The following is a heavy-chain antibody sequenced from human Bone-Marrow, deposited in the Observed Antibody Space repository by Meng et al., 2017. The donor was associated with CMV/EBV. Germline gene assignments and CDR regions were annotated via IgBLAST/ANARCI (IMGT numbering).Heavy chain of an antibody. V-gene: IGHV3-74*01. Sequence: GESLKISCAASGFTFSSYWMHWVRQAPGKGLVWVSRINSDGSSTSYADSVKGRFTISRDNAKNTLYLQMNSLRAEDTAVYHCARGQGYSSSWRLKQFDYWGQGTLVTVSS. D-gene: IGHD6-13*01. CDR3: ARGQGYSSSWRLKQFDY. J-gene: IGHJ4*02. CDR1: GFTFSSYW. CDR2: INSDGSST.